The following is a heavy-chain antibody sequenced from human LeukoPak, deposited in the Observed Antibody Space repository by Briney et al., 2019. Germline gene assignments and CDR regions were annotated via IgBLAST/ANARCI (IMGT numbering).Heavy chain of an antibody. CDR3: ARERITMLGGLTFPLFDY. CDR1: GYTLTNYA. Sequence: ASVKVSCKASGYTLTNYALNWVRQAPGQGLEWIGRINPNGGATNYAQKFQGRVTMARDTSISTAYMDLGRLRSDDTAVYYCARERITMLGGLTFPLFDYWGQGTLVTVSS. CDR2: INPNGGAT. V-gene: IGHV1-2*06. D-gene: IGHD3-10*01. J-gene: IGHJ4*02.